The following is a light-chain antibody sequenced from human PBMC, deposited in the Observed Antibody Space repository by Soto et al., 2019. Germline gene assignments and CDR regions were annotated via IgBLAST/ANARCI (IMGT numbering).Light chain of an antibody. CDR2: EVS. J-gene: IGLJ1*01. V-gene: IGLV2-14*01. CDR3: SSYTSSSTLLYV. CDR1: SSDVGGYNY. Sequence: QSVLTQPASVSGSPGQSITISCTGTSSDVGGYNYVSWYQQHPGKAPKLMIYEVSNRPSGFSNRFSGSKSGNTASLTISGLQAEDEADYYCSSYTSSSTLLYVFGTGTKLTVL.